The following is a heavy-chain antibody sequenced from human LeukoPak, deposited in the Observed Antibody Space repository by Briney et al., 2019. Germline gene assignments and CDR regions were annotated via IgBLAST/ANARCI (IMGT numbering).Heavy chain of an antibody. D-gene: IGHD5-12*01. CDR3: AKSGEWLRSGYYFDY. CDR2: ISYDGSNK. V-gene: IGHV3-30*18. CDR1: GFTFSSYG. Sequence: PGGSLRLSCAASGFTFSSYGMHWVRQAPGKGLEWVAVISYDGSNKYYADSVKGRFTISRDNSKNTLYLQMSSLRAEDTAVYYCAKSGEWLRSGYYFDYWGQGTLVTVSS. J-gene: IGHJ4*02.